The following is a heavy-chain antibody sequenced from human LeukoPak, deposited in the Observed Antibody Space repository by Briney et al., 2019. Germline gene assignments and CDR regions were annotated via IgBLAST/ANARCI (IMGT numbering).Heavy chain of an antibody. V-gene: IGHV3-64*01. CDR3: ARAYGSGKGRFDP. CDR1: GFTFSSYA. D-gene: IGHD3-10*01. Sequence: GSLRLSRAASGFTFSSYAMHWVRQAPGKGLEYVSAISSNGGSTYYGNSVKGRFTISRDNSKNTLYLQMGSLRAEDMAVYYCARAYGSGKGRFDPWGQGTLVTVSS. J-gene: IGHJ5*02. CDR2: ISSNGGST.